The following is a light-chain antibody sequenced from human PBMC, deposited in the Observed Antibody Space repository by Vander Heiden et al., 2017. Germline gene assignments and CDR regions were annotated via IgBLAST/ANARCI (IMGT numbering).Light chain of an antibody. CDR3: MQPLQTPRT. J-gene: IGKJ1*01. CDR1: QRLLYRDGYNY. V-gene: IGKV2-28*01. Sequence: VLTHSPLFLPVTPGASASISCRSSQRLLYRDGYNYLDWYLQKPGQSPQLLIYLGSTRASGVPERFTGSGSGTDFALKITRVEAEDVGIYYCMQPLQTPRTFGQGTKVEI. CDR2: LGS.